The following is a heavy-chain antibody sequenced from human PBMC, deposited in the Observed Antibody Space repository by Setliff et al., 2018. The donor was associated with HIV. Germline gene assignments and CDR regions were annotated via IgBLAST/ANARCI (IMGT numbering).Heavy chain of an antibody. CDR2: IKQDGSEK. CDR3: ARMLLRTNPVYGVVSNWFDP. D-gene: IGHD3-3*01. J-gene: IGHJ5*02. CDR1: GFTFSSYW. Sequence: PGGSLRLSCAASGFTFSSYWMSWVRQAPGKGLEWVANIKQDGSEKYYVDSVKGRFTISRDNAKNSLYLQMNGLRAEDTAVYYCARMLLRTNPVYGVVSNWFDPWGPGTLVTVSS. V-gene: IGHV3-7*03.